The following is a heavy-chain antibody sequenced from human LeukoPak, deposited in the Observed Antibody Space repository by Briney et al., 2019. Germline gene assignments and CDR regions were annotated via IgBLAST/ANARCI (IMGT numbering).Heavy chain of an antibody. CDR1: GGSISSYY. CDR2: IYTSGST. CDR3: ASGSYDYVWGSYRYDY. Sequence: PETLSLTCTVSGGSISSYYWSWIRQPAGKGLEWIGRIYTSGSTNYNPSLKSRVTMSVDTSKNQFSLKLSSVTAADTAVYYCASGSYDYVWGSYRYDYWGQGTLVTVSS. V-gene: IGHV4-4*07. J-gene: IGHJ4*02. D-gene: IGHD3-16*02.